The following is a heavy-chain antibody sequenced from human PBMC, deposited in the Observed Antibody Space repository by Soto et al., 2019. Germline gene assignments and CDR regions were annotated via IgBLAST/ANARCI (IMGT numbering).Heavy chain of an antibody. D-gene: IGHD1-26*01. Sequence: EVQLLESGGGLVQPGGSLRLSCAASGFTFSSYAMSWVRQAPGKGLEWVSAISGSGGSTYYADSVKGRFTISRDNSKNTLYLQMNSLRAEDTAVYYCAKDAPRLVGGEGYFDYWGQGTLVTVSS. CDR3: AKDAPRLVGGEGYFDY. J-gene: IGHJ4*02. CDR1: GFTFSSYA. CDR2: ISGSGGST. V-gene: IGHV3-23*01.